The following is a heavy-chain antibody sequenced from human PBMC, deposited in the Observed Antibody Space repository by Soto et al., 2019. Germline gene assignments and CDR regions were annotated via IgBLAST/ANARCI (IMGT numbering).Heavy chain of an antibody. Sequence: ASVKVSCKASGYTFTSYGISWVRQAPGQGLEWMGWISAYNGNTNYAQKLRGRVTMTTDTSTSTAYMELRSLRSDDTAVYYCARDGIAAAPRGAFDIWGQGTMVTVSS. J-gene: IGHJ3*02. V-gene: IGHV1-18*04. D-gene: IGHD6-13*01. CDR1: GYTFTSYG. CDR2: ISAYNGNT. CDR3: ARDGIAAAPRGAFDI.